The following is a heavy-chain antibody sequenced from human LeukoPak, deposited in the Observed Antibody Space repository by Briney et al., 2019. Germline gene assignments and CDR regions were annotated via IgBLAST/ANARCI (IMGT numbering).Heavy chain of an antibody. CDR3: ASSYCGGDYYLRYYFDY. J-gene: IGHJ4*02. CDR2: IIPILGIA. V-gene: IGHV1-69*02. D-gene: IGHD2-21*01. CDR1: RYTFTAYH. Sequence: SVKVSCKASRYTFTAYHMHWVRLAPGQGLEWMGRIIPILGIANYAQKFQGRVTITADKSTSTAYMELSSLRSEDTAVYYCASSYCGGDYYLRYYFDYWGQGTLVTVSS.